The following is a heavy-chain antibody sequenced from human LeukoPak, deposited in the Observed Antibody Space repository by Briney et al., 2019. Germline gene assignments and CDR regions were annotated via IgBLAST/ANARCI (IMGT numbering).Heavy chain of an antibody. D-gene: IGHD1-26*01. CDR1: GFTFRSYA. V-gene: IGHV3-23*01. Sequence: GGSLRLSCAASGFTFRSYAMSWVRQAPGKGLEWVSAISAGGGTTYYADSVKGRFTNSRDNSKNTLYLQMNSLRAEDTAVYYCAKSSERVGAASAYYYYFYMDVWGKGTTVTVSS. J-gene: IGHJ6*03. CDR2: ISAGGGTT. CDR3: AKSSERVGAASAYYYYFYMDV.